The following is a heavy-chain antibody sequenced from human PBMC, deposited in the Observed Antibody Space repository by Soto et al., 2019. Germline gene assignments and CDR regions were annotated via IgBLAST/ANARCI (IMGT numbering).Heavy chain of an antibody. CDR1: GYSFTSYW. V-gene: IGHV5-51*01. CDR2: IYPGDSDT. Sequence: GESLKISCTGSGYSFTSYWIGWVRQMPGKGLEWMGIIYPGDSDTRYSPSFQGQVTISADKSISTAYLQWSSLKASDTAMYYCARHRRYCSSTSCYWNNYYYYYMDVWGKGTTVTVSS. D-gene: IGHD2-2*01. CDR3: ARHRRYCSSTSCYWNNYYYYYMDV. J-gene: IGHJ6*03.